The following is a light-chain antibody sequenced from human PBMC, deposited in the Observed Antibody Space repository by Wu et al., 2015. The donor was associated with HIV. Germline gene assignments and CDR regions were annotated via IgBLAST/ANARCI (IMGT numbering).Light chain of an antibody. Sequence: EIVMTQSPVTLSVSPGERATLSCRASQSVSNNLAWYQQKPGQAPRLLIYGASTRATGISARFSGSGSGTEFTLTISSLQSEDFAVYYCQQYNNWPPWTFGQGTKVEVK. V-gene: IGKV3-15*01. CDR2: GAS. CDR1: QSVSNN. J-gene: IGKJ1*01. CDR3: QQYNNWPPWT.